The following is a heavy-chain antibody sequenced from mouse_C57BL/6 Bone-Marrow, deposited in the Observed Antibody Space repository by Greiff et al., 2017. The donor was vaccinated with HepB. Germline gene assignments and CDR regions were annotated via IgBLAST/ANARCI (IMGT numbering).Heavy chain of an antibody. CDR2: IYPRSGNT. Sequence: QVQLQQSGAELARPGASVKLSCKASGYTFTSYGISWVKQRTGQGLEWIGEIYPRSGNTYYNEKFKGKATLTADKSSSTAYLELRSLTSEDSAVYFCDRITSPFAYWGQGTLVTVSA. CDR3: DRITSPFAY. J-gene: IGHJ3*01. CDR1: GYTFTSYG. V-gene: IGHV1-81*01. D-gene: IGHD1-1*01.